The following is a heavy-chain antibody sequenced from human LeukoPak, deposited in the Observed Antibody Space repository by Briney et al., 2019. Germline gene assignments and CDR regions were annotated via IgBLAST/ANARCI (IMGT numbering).Heavy chain of an antibody. V-gene: IGHV3-23*01. CDR2: ISVNGGTT. CDR1: GFTFSSYA. D-gene: IGHD4-23*01. Sequence: GGSLRLSCAASGFTFSSYAMTWVRQAPGKGLEWVSSISVNGGTTHYADSVKGRFTISRDSSKNTLYLQMNSLRAEDTAVYYCVKGGGNVRRYFEYWGQGTLVTVSS. J-gene: IGHJ4*02. CDR3: VKGGGNVRRYFEY.